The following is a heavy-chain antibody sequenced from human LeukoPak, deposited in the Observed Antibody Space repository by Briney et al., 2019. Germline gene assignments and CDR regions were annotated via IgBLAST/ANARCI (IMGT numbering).Heavy chain of an antibody. CDR3: AKDRVGITMIVVVPIDAFDI. CDR2: IRYDGSNK. V-gene: IGHV3-30*02. D-gene: IGHD3-22*01. CDR1: RFTFGTYA. J-gene: IGHJ3*02. Sequence: GGSLRLSCAASRFTFGTYAMTWVRQTPGKGLEWVAFIRYDGSNKYYADSVKGRFTISRDNSKNTLYLQMNSLRAEDTAVYYCAKDRVGITMIVVVPIDAFDIWGQGTMVTVSS.